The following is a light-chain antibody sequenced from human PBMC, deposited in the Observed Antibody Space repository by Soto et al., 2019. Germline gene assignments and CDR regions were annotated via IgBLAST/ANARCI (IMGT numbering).Light chain of an antibody. CDR3: QQYYSTPLT. Sequence: DIVMTQSPDSLAVSLGERATINCKSSQSGLYSSNHPHYLAWYQQTPGQPPKLLIYWASTREAGVPDRFSGSGSGTDFTLTISSLQAEDVAVYYCQQYYSTPLTFGGGTKVEIK. J-gene: IGKJ4*02. CDR2: WAS. V-gene: IGKV4-1*01. CDR1: QSGLYSSNHPHY.